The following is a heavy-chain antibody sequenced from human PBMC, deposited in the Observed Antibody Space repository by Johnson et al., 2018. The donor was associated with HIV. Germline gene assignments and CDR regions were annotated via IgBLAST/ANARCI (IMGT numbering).Heavy chain of an antibody. CDR3: ARLGSSSWYGDDAFDF. CDR1: GFTFSSYA. V-gene: IGHV3-23*04. Sequence: VQLVESGGGLVQPGGSLRLSCAASGFTFSSYAMSWVRQAPGKGLEWVSAISGSGGSTYYADSVKGRFTISRDNSKNTLYLQMNSLRAEDTAEDYCARLGSSSWYGDDAFDFWGQGTMVTVSS. J-gene: IGHJ3*01. D-gene: IGHD6-13*01. CDR2: ISGSGGST.